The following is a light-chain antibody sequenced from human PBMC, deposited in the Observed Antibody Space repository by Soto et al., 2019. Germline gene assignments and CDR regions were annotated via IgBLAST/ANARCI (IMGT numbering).Light chain of an antibody. Sequence: DVQMTQSPPSLSASVGDRVTITCRASQTSDRSLNWYQQKPGKAPNLLIYDASNLQSGVPSRFSGSGSGTDFTLTISSLQPDDFATYSCQQSHSLPFTFGPGTKVDIK. CDR3: QQSHSLPFT. J-gene: IGKJ3*01. CDR2: DAS. V-gene: IGKV1-39*01. CDR1: QTSDRS.